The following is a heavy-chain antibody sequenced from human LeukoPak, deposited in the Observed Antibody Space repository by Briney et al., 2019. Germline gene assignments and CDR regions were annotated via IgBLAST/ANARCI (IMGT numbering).Heavy chain of an antibody. CDR3: AASTYGSGAYVGFDS. CDR1: GYTFSNYW. Sequence: GESLKISCRAAGYTFSNYWIGWVRQMPGKGLEWMGIMYPGYSDTRYNLSFQGQVTLSADKSISTAYLQWSSLKASDSVMYYCAASTYGSGAYVGFDSWGQGTLVTVSS. J-gene: IGHJ4*02. CDR2: MYPGYSDT. V-gene: IGHV5-51*01. D-gene: IGHD3-10*01.